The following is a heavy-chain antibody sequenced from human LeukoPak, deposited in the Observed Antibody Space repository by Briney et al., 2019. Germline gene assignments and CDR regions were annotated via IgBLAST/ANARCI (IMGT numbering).Heavy chain of an antibody. Sequence: ASVKVSCKASGYTFTSYGISWVRQAPGQGLEWMGWISAYNGNTNYAQKLQGRVTMTTDTSTSTAYMELRSLRSDDTAVYYCARSGNILTGYYKARFDYWGQGTLVTASS. D-gene: IGHD3-9*01. CDR2: ISAYNGNT. V-gene: IGHV1-18*01. CDR3: ARSGNILTGYYKARFDY. CDR1: GYTFTSYG. J-gene: IGHJ4*02.